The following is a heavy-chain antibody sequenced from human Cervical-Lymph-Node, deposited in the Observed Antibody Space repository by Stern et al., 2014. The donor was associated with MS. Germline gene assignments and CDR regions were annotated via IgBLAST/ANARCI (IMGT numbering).Heavy chain of an antibody. CDR3: VRDHDYYGMDV. Sequence: VQLEESGPRLVKPSQTLSLTCTVSGGSIRSGGFYCTWVRQPAGKGPEWIGRMYATGGSTYNPSLQSRATLAVDTSKNQFSLTLSSVPAADTAIYYCVRDHDYYGMDVWGQGTTVTVSS. CDR2: MYATGGS. CDR1: GGSIRSGGFY. V-gene: IGHV4-61*02. J-gene: IGHJ6*02.